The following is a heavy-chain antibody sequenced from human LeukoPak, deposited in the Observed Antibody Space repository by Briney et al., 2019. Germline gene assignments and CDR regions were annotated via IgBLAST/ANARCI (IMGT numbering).Heavy chain of an antibody. Sequence: SETLSLTCTVSGYSISSGYYWGWIRQPPGKGLEWIGSIYHSGSTYYNPSLKSRVTISVDTSKNQFSLKLSSVTAADTAVYYYARYFFEFRVRTIDYWGQGTLVTVSS. CDR1: GYSISSGYY. J-gene: IGHJ4*02. CDR3: ARYFFEFRVRTIDY. V-gene: IGHV4-38-2*02. CDR2: IYHSGST. D-gene: IGHD2/OR15-2a*01.